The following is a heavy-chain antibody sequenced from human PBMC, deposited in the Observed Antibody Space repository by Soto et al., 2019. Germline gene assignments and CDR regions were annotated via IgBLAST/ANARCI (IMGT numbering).Heavy chain of an antibody. Sequence: EVQLVESGGDLVQPGGSLRLSRAASGFTFSDYWMHWVRQAPGKGLVWVSLINDDGSDTTYADSVKGRFTISRDNAKNTVYLQMNTLRVEDTAVYYCARDPTTGLDSWGQGTLVTVSS. CDR1: GFTFSDYW. CDR2: INDDGSDT. D-gene: IGHD4-17*01. CDR3: ARDPTTGLDS. J-gene: IGHJ4*02. V-gene: IGHV3-74*01.